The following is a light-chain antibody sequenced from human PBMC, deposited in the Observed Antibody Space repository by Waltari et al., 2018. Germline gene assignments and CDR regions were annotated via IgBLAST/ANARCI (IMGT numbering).Light chain of an antibody. CDR2: AVS. J-gene: IGKJ3*01. CDR1: QDISGA. V-gene: IGKV1-12*01. Sequence: EIQMTQSPSSVSASVGDRVTITCRAGQDISGALAWYQQKPGQAPNLLIYAVSTLQTGVPPRFSGSGSGTDFTLTIRSLQPEDLGTYNCQQGRAFPPTFGPGTNVEIK. CDR3: QQGRAFPPT.